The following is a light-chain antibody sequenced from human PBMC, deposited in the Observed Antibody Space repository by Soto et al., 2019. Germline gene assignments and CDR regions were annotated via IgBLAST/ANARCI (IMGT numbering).Light chain of an antibody. CDR2: EVS. J-gene: IGLJ2*01. CDR3: SSYTSSSTPYVV. CDR1: SSDVGGYNY. V-gene: IGLV2-14*01. Sequence: QSALTQPASVSGSPGQSITISCTGTSSDVGGYNYVSWYQQHPGKAPKLVIYEVSNRPSGVSNRFSGSKSGNTASLTISGLRAEDEADYYCSSYTSSSTPYVVFGGGTKLTVL.